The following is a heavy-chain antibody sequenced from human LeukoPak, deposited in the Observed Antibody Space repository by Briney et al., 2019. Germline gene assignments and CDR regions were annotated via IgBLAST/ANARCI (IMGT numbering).Heavy chain of an antibody. CDR1: GDSVSSKSAA. D-gene: IGHD5-12*01. Sequence: SQTLSPTCAISGDSVSSKSAAWNWVRQFPSRGLEWLGRTYYRSKWFSEYAVSEKSRISINPDTAKNQFSLQLHSVTPDDTAVYYCARIATKDGRDYRGQGILVTVSS. V-gene: IGHV6-1*01. CDR3: ARIATKDGRDY. CDR2: TYYRSKWFS. J-gene: IGHJ4*02.